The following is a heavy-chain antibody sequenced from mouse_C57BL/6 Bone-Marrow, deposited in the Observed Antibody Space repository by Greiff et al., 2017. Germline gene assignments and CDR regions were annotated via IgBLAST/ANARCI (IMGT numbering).Heavy chain of an antibody. J-gene: IGHJ2*01. CDR2: IHPNSGST. D-gene: IGHD1-1*01. V-gene: IGHV1-64*01. CDR1: GYTFTSYW. Sequence: VQLQQPGAELVKPGASVTLSCKASGYTFTSYWMHWVKQRPGQGLEWIGMIHPNSGSTNYNEKFKSKDTLTVDKSSSTAYMQLSSLTSEDSAVYYCASITTVVEVDYWGQGTTRTVSS. CDR3: ASITTVVEVDY.